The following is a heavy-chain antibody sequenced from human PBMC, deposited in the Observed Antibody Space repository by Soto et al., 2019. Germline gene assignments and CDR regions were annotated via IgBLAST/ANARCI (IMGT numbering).Heavy chain of an antibody. CDR2: INPNSGNI. CDR1: GDTFPTYD. Sequence: ASVNVSLKATGDTFPTYDINWLRQPTGDGIEWMGWINPNSGNIGYAQRFQGRVTMTRDTAIRTAYMGVSSLRSDDTAVYYCARGRASGCYYLLDYWGQGTLVTVSS. V-gene: IGHV1-8*01. J-gene: IGHJ4*02. CDR3: ARGRASGCYYLLDY. D-gene: IGHD3-10*01.